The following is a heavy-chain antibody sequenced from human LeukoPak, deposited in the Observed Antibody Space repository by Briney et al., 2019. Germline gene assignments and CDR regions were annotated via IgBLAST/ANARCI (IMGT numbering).Heavy chain of an antibody. D-gene: IGHD3-22*01. CDR3: ASYDSSGYYHYFDY. J-gene: IGHJ4*02. CDR2: ISGSGGST. Sequence: SGGSLRLSCAASGFTFRSYAMSWVRQAPGKGLEWVSAISGSGGSTDYADPVKGRFTISRDNSKNTLYMQMNSLRAEDTAVYYCASYDSSGYYHYFDYWGQGTLVTVSS. V-gene: IGHV3-23*01. CDR1: GFTFRSYA.